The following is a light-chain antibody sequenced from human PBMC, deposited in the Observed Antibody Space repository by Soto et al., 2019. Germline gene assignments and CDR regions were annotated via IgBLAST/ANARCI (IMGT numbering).Light chain of an antibody. Sequence: DIQMAQSPSSLSASVGDRDTSTCQASQDIDKFLNWYQQKPGKAPKXMIDDASNLGAGVPSRFSGSGSGTKFTFTISSLQPEDIATYYCQQYYDLPITLGQGTRLEIK. CDR3: QQYYDLPIT. J-gene: IGKJ5*01. CDR2: DAS. V-gene: IGKV1-33*01. CDR1: QDIDKF.